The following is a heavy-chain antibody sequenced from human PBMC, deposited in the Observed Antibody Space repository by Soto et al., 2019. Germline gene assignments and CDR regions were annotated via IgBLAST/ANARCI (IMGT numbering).Heavy chain of an antibody. CDR3: AIKYDSSYSPWYNDIYI. CDR1: GFTLSSYL. Sequence: EGSLRLSCAASGFTLSSYLMSWVRQAPGKGLEWVANIKQDGSEKYYVDSVKGRFTISRDTAKSSLYLQLNSLRAEDTAVYYFAIKYDSSYSPWYNDIYIWGQQSTVTISS. J-gene: IGHJ6*02. CDR2: IKQDGSEK. V-gene: IGHV3-7*05. D-gene: IGHD6-6*01.